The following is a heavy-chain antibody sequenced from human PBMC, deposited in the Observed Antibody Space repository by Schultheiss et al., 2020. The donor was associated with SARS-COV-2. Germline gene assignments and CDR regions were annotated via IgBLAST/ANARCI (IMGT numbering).Heavy chain of an antibody. CDR3: ARGREFHPFYVDWFDP. CDR2: IYYSGST. D-gene: IGHD3-10*01. J-gene: IGHJ5*02. Sequence: SETLSLTCTVSGGSISSYYWSWIRQPPGKGLEWIGYIYYSGSTYYNPSLKSRVTISVDTSKNQFSLKLSSVTAADTAVYYCARGREFHPFYVDWFDPWGQGTLVTVSS. CDR1: GGSISSYY. V-gene: IGHV4-59*06.